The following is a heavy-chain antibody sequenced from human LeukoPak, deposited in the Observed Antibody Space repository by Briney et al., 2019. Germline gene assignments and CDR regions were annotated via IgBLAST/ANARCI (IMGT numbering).Heavy chain of an antibody. CDR1: GYTFASHD. CDR2: LHTDNDDA. J-gene: IGHJ4*01. CDR3: ARGGTAAETSGFDH. D-gene: IGHD6-13*01. Sequence: ASVKVSCKASGYTFASHDIIWVRQATGQGLEYMGWLHTDNDDAGNAEKFQGRVNLTKDTSTGTAYMELSSLTFDDTAVYYCARGGTAAETSGFDHWGRGTQVTVSA. V-gene: IGHV1-8*01.